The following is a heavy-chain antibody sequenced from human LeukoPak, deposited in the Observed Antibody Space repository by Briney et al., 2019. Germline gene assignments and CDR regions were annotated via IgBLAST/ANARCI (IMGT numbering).Heavy chain of an antibody. J-gene: IGHJ4*02. D-gene: IGHD3-3*01. CDR1: GGSISSSSYY. V-gene: IGHV4-39*01. CDR2: IYYSGST. Sequence: PSETLSLTCTVSGGSISSSSYYWGWIRQPPGKGLEWIGSIYYSGSTYYNPSLKSRVTISVDTSKNQFSLKLSSVTAADTAVYYCARRSIGYDFWSGAYFDYWGQGTLVTVSS. CDR3: ARRSIGYDFWSGAYFDY.